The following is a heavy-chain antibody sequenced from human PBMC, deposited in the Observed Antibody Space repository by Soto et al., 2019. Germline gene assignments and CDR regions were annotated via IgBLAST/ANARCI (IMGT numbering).Heavy chain of an antibody. V-gene: IGHV1-18*01. CDR2: SSVYNGNT. Sequence: QVQLVQSGPEVKKPGASVQVSCKASGYTFTNYGISWVRQAPGQGLEWMGWSSVYNGNTNYAQKLQDRVTRTIDTSTSTADMELRSLRSDDTAVYYCARGGPDYGAGSLDYWGQGTLVTVSS. D-gene: IGHD3-10*01. J-gene: IGHJ4*02. CDR3: ARGGPDYGAGSLDY. CDR1: GYTFTNYG.